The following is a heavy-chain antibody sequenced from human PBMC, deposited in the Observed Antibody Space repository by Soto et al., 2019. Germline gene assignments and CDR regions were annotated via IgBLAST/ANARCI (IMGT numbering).Heavy chain of an antibody. CDR1: GFSLSTSGVG. D-gene: IGHD6-19*01. J-gene: IGHJ4*02. CDR3: AHSRSSSGWWGIDY. Sequence: QITLKESGPTLVKPTQTLTLTCTFSGFSLSTSGVGVGWIRQPPGKALEWLALIYWDDDKRYSPSLKSRLTTXKXTXINQVVLTMTNMDPVDTATYYCAHSRSSSGWWGIDYWGQGTLVTVSS. CDR2: IYWDDDK. V-gene: IGHV2-5*02.